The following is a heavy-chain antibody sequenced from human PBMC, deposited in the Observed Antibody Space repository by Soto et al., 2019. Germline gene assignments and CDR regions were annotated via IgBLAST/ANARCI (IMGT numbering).Heavy chain of an antibody. D-gene: IGHD2-15*01. CDR2: ISWNSNII. CDR3: AKGGPDGFCSGGRCYFDY. V-gene: IGHV3-9*01. Sequence: EVQLVESGGDLVQPGRSLRLSCAASGFTFDDYAMHWVRRVPGKGLEWASSISWNSNIIGYADSVKGRFTISRDNAKNSLYLQMNSLRPEDTALYYCAKGGPDGFCSGGRCYFDYWGQGTLVTVSS. CDR1: GFTFDDYA. J-gene: IGHJ4*02.